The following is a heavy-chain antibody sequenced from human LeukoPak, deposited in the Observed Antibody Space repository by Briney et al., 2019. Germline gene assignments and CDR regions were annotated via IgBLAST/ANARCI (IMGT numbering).Heavy chain of an antibody. CDR2: IIPIFGTA. Sequence: SVKVSCKASGGTFSSYAISWVRQAPGQGLEWMGGIIPIFGTANYAQKFQGRVTITADESTSTAYMELSSLRSEDTAVYYCAMDPRSCSSTSCFTYYYYYMDVWGKGTTVTVSS. CDR1: GGTFSSYA. J-gene: IGHJ6*03. V-gene: IGHV1-69*13. D-gene: IGHD2-2*02. CDR3: AMDPRSCSSTSCFTYYYYYMDV.